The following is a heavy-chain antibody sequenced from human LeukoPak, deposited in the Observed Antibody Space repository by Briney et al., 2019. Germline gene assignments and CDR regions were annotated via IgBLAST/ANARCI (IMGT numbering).Heavy chain of an antibody. J-gene: IGHJ3*02. D-gene: IGHD3-10*01. V-gene: IGHV1-8*01. CDR3: ARAGEWFAAFDI. CDR1: GYTFTSYD. CDR2: MNPNSGNT. Sequence: ASVEVSCKASGYTFTSYDINWVRQATGQGLEWMGWMNPNSGNTGYAQKFQGRVTMTRNTSISTAYMELSSLRSEDTAVYYCARAGEWFAAFDIWGQGTMVTVSS.